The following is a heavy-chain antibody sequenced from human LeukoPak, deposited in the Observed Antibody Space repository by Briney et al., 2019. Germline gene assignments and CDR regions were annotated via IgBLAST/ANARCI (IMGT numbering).Heavy chain of an antibody. Sequence: PGGSLRLSCAASGFTFSSYWMNWARQAPGKGLEWVASINHNGNVNYYVDSVKGRFTISRDNAKNSQYLQMSNLRAEDTAVYFCARKYSSSSDYWGQGTLVTVSS. CDR1: GFTFSSYW. CDR3: ARKYSSSSDY. CDR2: INHNGNVN. D-gene: IGHD6-13*01. V-gene: IGHV3-7*03. J-gene: IGHJ4*02.